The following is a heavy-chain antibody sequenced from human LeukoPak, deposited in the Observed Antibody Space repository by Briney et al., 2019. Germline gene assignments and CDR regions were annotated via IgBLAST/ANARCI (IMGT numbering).Heavy chain of an antibody. CDR3: VRDLGGSGSYRGLAFDI. V-gene: IGHV4-61*01. Sequence: SETLSLTCTVSGGSVSSGSYYWSWIQQPPGKGLEWIGYIYYSGSTNYNPSLKSRVTISVDTSKNQFSLKLSSVTAADTAVYYCVRDLGGSGSYRGLAFDIWGQGTMVTVSS. J-gene: IGHJ3*02. CDR1: GGSVSSGSYY. D-gene: IGHD3-10*01. CDR2: IYYSGST.